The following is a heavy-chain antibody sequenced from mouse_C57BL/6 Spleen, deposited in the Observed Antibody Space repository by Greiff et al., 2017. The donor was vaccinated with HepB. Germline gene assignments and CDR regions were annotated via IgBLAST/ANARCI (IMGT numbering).Heavy chain of an antibody. V-gene: IGHV5-17*01. CDR1: GFTFSDYG. Sequence: EVQLVESGGGLVKPGGSLKLSCAASGFTFSDYGMHWVRQAPEKGLEWVAYISSGSSTLYYADTVKGRFTLSRDNAKNTLFLQMTSLRSEDTAMYYCARGGLLRGYAMDYWGQGTSVTVSS. D-gene: IGHD1-1*01. J-gene: IGHJ4*01. CDR3: ARGGLLRGYAMDY. CDR2: ISSGSSTL.